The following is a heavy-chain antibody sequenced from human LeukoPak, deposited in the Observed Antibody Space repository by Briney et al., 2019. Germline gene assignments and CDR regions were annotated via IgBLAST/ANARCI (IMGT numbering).Heavy chain of an antibody. CDR3: ARAGTTMTTYDY. V-gene: IGHV3-74*01. J-gene: IGHJ4*02. D-gene: IGHD4-17*01. Sequence: GGSLRLSCAASGFTLSSYWMHWVRQAPGKGLVWVSRINSDGSSTTYADSVKGRFTISRDNAKNTLYLQMSSLRAEDTAVYYCARAGTTMTTYDYWGRGTLVTVSS. CDR2: INSDGSST. CDR1: GFTLSSYW.